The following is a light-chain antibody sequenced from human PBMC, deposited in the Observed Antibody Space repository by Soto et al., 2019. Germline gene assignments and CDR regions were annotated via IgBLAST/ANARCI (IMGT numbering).Light chain of an antibody. V-gene: IGLV1-47*01. J-gene: IGLJ3*02. Sequence: QSVLTQPPSASGTPGQRVTISCSGSSSNIGSNYVYWYQQLPGTAPKLLIYMNNQRPSGVPDRFSGSKSGTSASLAISGLRSEDEADYYCAAWDGSLSGQVFGGGTKLTVL. CDR2: MNN. CDR1: SSNIGSNY. CDR3: AAWDGSLSGQV.